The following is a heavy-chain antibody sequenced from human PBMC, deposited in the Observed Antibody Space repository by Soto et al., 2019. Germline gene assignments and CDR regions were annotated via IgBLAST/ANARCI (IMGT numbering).Heavy chain of an antibody. J-gene: IGHJ3*02. CDR2: INPSGGST. CDR3: ARVSSRGFRDAFDI. CDR1: GYTFTSYY. D-gene: IGHD6-25*01. Sequence: ASLKVSCKSSGYTFTSYYIHWVRQAPGQGLGWMGIINPSGGSTSYAQKFQGRVTMTRDTSTSTVYMELSSLRSEDTAVYYCARVSSRGFRDAFDIWGQGTMVTVSS. V-gene: IGHV1-46*01.